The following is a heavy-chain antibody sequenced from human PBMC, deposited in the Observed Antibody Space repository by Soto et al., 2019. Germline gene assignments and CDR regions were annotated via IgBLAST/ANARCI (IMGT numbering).Heavy chain of an antibody. J-gene: IGHJ4*02. Sequence: PGGSLRLSCAAFGFTFSSYGMHWVRQAPGKGLEWVAVIWYDGSNKYYADSVKGRFTISRDNSKNTLYLQMNSLRAEDTAVYYCASSLYYGSGSSPGYWGQGTLVTVSS. D-gene: IGHD3-10*01. CDR2: IWYDGSNK. CDR1: GFTFSSYG. CDR3: ASSLYYGSGSSPGY. V-gene: IGHV3-33*01.